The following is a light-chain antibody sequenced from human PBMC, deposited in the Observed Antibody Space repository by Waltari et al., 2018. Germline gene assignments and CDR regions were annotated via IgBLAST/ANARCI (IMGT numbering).Light chain of an antibody. CDR3: QQSYSTPPYT. J-gene: IGKJ2*01. CDR1: QSISSY. V-gene: IGKV1-39*01. Sequence: DIQITQSPSSMSASVGHRVTITCRASQSISSYLNWYQQKPGKAPKLLIYAASSLQSGVPSRFSGSGSGTDFTLTISSLQPEDFATYYCQQSYSTPPYTFGQGTKLEIK. CDR2: AAS.